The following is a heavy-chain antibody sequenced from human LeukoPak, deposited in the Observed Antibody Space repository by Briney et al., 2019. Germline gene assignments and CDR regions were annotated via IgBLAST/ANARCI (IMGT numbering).Heavy chain of an antibody. CDR1: GGSISSFY. V-gene: IGHV4-59*01. J-gene: IGHJ6*02. D-gene: IGHD3-16*01. Sequence: SETLSLTCTVSGGSISSFYWSWIRQPPGKGLEWIGYIYYKGNTNYSPSLTSRVTISLDTSKNQFSLKLSSLTAADTAVYYCAKGGAGHYYGMDVWGQGTTVTVSS. CDR2: IYYKGNT. CDR3: AKGGAGHYYGMDV.